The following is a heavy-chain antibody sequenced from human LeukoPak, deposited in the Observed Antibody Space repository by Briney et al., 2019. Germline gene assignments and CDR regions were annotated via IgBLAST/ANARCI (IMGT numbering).Heavy chain of an antibody. CDR3: ARAEVYGDYEYYFDY. V-gene: IGHV4-59*01. Sequence: SETLSLTGTVSGGSISSYYWSWIRQPPGKGLEWIGYIYYSGSTNYNPSLKSRVTISVDTSKNQFSLKLSSVTAADTAVYYCARAEVYGDYEYYFDYWGQGTLVTVSS. CDR2: IYYSGST. J-gene: IGHJ4*02. CDR1: GGSISSYY. D-gene: IGHD4-17*01.